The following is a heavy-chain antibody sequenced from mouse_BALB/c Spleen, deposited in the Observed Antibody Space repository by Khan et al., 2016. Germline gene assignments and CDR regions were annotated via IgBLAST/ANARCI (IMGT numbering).Heavy chain of an antibody. V-gene: IGHV14-3*02. CDR1: GFNIKDTY. D-gene: IGHD1-1*01. CDR3: TFYYDGFYTVDY. CDR2: IDPANGNT. Sequence: VRLQQSGAELVKPGASVKLSCTASGFNIKDTYLHWVKQRPEQGLEWIGRIDPANGNTKYDPKFQDKATVTADTSSSTAYLQLSSLTSEDTAVYYCTFYYDGFYTVDYWGQGTSVTVSS. J-gene: IGHJ4*01.